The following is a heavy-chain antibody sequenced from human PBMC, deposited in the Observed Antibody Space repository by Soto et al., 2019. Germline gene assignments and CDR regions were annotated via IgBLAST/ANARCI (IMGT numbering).Heavy chain of an antibody. Sequence: EVQLVESGGGLVQPGGSLKLSCAASGYTFIDSPRHWVRQASGKGREWVGRIRSKVNNYATVYGASVRGRFTISRDDSKNTAYLQMNSLKTEDTAVYYCARLWSEREPNFDYWGQGTLVSVSS. D-gene: IGHD1-26*01. CDR2: IRSKVNNYAT. V-gene: IGHV3-73*02. J-gene: IGHJ4*02. CDR3: ARLWSEREPNFDY. CDR1: GYTFIDSP.